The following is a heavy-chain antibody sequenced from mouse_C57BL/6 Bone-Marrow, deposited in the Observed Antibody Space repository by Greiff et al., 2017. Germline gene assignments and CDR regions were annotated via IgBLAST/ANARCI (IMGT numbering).Heavy chain of an antibody. J-gene: IGHJ2*01. CDR3: ARGNYRFDY. CDR2: IDTSDSYT. V-gene: IGHV1-69*01. CDR1: GYTFTSYW. Sequence: QVQLQQSGAELVMPGASVKLSCKASGYTFTSYWMHWVKQRPGQGLEWIGEIDTSDSYTTYNQKFKGKSTLTVDKSSSTAYMQLSSLTSEDAAVYYCARGNYRFDYWGQGTTLTVSS. D-gene: IGHD2-1*01.